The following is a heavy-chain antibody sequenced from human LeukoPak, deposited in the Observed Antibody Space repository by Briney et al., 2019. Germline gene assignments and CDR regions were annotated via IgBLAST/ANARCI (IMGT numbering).Heavy chain of an antibody. CDR1: GGSISSSSYY. J-gene: IGHJ4*02. CDR2: IYYSGST. CDR3: ARHPTKLYYYDSSGHTGGDY. D-gene: IGHD3-22*01. Sequence: SETLSLTCTVSGGSISSSSYYWGWIRQPPGKGLEWIGSIYYSGSTYYNPSLKSRVTISVDTSKNQFSLKLSSVTAADTAVYYCARHPTKLYYYDSSGHTGGDYWGQGTLVTVSS. V-gene: IGHV4-39*01.